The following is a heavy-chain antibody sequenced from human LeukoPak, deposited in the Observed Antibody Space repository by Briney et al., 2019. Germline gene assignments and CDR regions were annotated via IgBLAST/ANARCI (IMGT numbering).Heavy chain of an antibody. CDR3: AREKWSGDTAMVAFDY. D-gene: IGHD5-18*01. V-gene: IGHV4-34*01. J-gene: IGHJ4*02. CDR2: INHSGST. Sequence: SETLSLTCAVYGGSFSGYYWSWIRQPPGKGLEWIGEINHSGSTNYNPSLKSRVTISVDTSKNQFSLKLSSVTAADTAVYYCAREKWSGDTAMVAFDYWGQGTLVTVSS. CDR1: GGSFSGYY.